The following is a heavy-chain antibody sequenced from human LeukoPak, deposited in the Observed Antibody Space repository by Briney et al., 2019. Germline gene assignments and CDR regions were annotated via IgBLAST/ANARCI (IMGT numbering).Heavy chain of an antibody. CDR2: ISGSGGST. D-gene: IGHD3-10*01. J-gene: IGHJ5*02. CDR3: AKSPRSRGVIRNLGPNWFDP. Sequence: PGGSLRLSCTASGFTFSSYAMSWVRQAPGKGLEWVSAISGSGGSTYYADSVKGRFTISRDNSKNTLYLQMNSLRAEDTAVYYCAKSPRSRGVIRNLGPNWFDPWGQGTLVTVSS. CDR1: GFTFSSYA. V-gene: IGHV3-23*01.